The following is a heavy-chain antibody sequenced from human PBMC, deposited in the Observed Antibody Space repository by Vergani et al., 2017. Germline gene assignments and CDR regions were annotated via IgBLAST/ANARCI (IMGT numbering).Heavy chain of an antibody. J-gene: IGHJ6*03. CDR3: ARATGPSNYGQLVLYYYYMDV. CDR2: ISGSGGST. V-gene: IGHV3-23*01. D-gene: IGHD6-6*01. Sequence: EVQLLESGGDLVQPGGSLRLSCAASGFTFNHYAMNWVRQAPGKGLEWVSGISGSGGSTYYAGSVKGRFTISRDSSKNTLYLQMNSLRAEDTAVYYCARATGPSNYGQLVLYYYYMDVWGKGTTVTVSS. CDR1: GFTFNHYA.